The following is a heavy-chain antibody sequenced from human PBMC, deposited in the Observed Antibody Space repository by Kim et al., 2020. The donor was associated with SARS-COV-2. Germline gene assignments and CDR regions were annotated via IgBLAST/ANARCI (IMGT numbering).Heavy chain of an antibody. CDR1: GGSISSGGYS. CDR3: ARGGDCSSTSCYMDFDY. D-gene: IGHD2-2*02. J-gene: IGHJ4*02. CDR2: IYHSGST. Sequence: SETLSLTCAVSGGSISSGGYSWSWIRQPPGKGLEWIGYIYHSGSTYYNPSLKSRVTISVDRSKNQFSLKLSSVNAADTAVYYCARGGDCSSTSCYMDFDYWGQGTLVTVSS. V-gene: IGHV4-30-2*01.